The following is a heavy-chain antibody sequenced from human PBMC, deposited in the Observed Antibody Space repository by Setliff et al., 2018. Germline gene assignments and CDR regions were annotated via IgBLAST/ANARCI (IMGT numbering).Heavy chain of an antibody. D-gene: IGHD3-3*01. J-gene: IGHJ5*02. CDR2: INAGNGNA. Sequence: GPSVKVSCKASGYTFTNHAMHWVRQAPGQRLEWMGWINAGNGNAKYSQKFQGRVTITRDTSASTAYMELSSLRSEDTAVYYCARDTYIGDFWSGYYIQGQFDPWGQGTLVTVSS. V-gene: IGHV1-3*01. CDR1: GYTFTNHA. CDR3: ARDTYIGDFWSGYYIQGQFDP.